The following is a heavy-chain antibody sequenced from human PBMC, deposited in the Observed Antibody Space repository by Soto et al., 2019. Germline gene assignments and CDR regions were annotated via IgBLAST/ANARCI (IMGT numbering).Heavy chain of an antibody. CDR3: AKAPLRYCSGARCYAFDS. CDR2: TVGGDTNT. Sequence: EVQLLESGGGLVQPGGSLRLSCVASGFTFSNYAMSWVRQAPGKGLEWVSATVGGDTNTYHMDSVKGRFTVSRDESKNPLYRQMNSLRPEDTAVYYCAKAPLRYCSGARCYAFDSWGPGTLVTVSS. CDR1: GFTFSNYA. D-gene: IGHD2-15*01. V-gene: IGHV3-23*05. J-gene: IGHJ4*01.